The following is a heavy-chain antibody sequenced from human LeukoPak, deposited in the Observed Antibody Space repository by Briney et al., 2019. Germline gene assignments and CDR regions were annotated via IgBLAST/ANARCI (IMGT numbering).Heavy chain of an antibody. CDR1: GLIFSSYS. D-gene: IGHD3-10*02. CDR3: ARFETSTVRGDEY. J-gene: IGHJ4*02. Sequence: GGSLRLSCAASGLIFSSYSMNWVRQAPGKGLEWVSSISSISTYILYADSVKGRFTISRDNAKNSLYLQMDSLGAEDTAVYYCARFETSTVRGDEYWGQGTLVAVSS. V-gene: IGHV3-21*01. CDR2: ISSISTYI.